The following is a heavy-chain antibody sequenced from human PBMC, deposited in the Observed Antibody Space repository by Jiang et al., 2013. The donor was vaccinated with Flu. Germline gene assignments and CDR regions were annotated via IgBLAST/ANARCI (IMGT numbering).Heavy chain of an antibody. J-gene: IGHJ4*02. Sequence: GPGLVKPSETLSLTCTVPGGSISSYYWSWIRQPAGKGLEWIGRIYTSGSTNYNPSLKSRVTMSVDTSKNQFSLKLSSVTAADTAVYYCAREKGSSSWSTIDYWGQGTLVTVSS. CDR2: IYTSGST. V-gene: IGHV4-4*07. CDR3: AREKGSSSWSTIDY. D-gene: IGHD6-13*01. CDR1: GGSISSYY.